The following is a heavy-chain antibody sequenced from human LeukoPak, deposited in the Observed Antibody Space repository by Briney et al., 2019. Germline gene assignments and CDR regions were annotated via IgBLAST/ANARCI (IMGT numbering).Heavy chain of an antibody. J-gene: IGHJ4*02. V-gene: IGHV4-34*12. D-gene: IGHD5-24*01. CDR1: GGSFRGYY. Sequence: SETLSLTCAVYGGSFRGYYWSWICQPPGKRLEWIGEIIHSGSTNYNPSLKSRVTISVDTSKNQFSLKLSSVTAADTAVYYCARQRDGYNPPRHYYFDYWGQGTLVTVSS. CDR2: IIHSGST. CDR3: ARQRDGYNPPRHYYFDY.